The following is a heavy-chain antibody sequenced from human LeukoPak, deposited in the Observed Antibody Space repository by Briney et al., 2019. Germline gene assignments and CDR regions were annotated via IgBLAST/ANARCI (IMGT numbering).Heavy chain of an antibody. CDR2: INPNSGGT. CDR3: ASGSSGWFLGGNAFDI. Sequence: GASVKVSCKASGYTFTGYYMHWVRQAPGQGLEWMGWINPNSGGTNYAQKFQGRVTMTRDTSISTAYMELSRLRSDDTAVYYCASGSSGWFLGGNAFDIWGQGTMVTVSS. D-gene: IGHD6-19*01. V-gene: IGHV1-2*02. J-gene: IGHJ3*02. CDR1: GYTFTGYY.